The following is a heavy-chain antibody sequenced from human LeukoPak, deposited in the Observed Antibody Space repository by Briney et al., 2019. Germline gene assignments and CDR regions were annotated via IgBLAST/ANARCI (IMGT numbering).Heavy chain of an antibody. J-gene: IGHJ3*02. V-gene: IGHV4-38-2*01. CDR2: IYHSGS. CDR3: ASFDYVWETHGMDAFDI. CDR1: GYSITRGYS. Sequence: PSETPSLTCAVSGYSITRGYSWGWIRQPPGKGLEWIGSIYHSGSFYNPSLKSRVTISVDTSKNQFSLKLSSVTAADTAVYFCASFDYVWETHGMDAFDIWGQGTMVTVSS. D-gene: IGHD3-16*01.